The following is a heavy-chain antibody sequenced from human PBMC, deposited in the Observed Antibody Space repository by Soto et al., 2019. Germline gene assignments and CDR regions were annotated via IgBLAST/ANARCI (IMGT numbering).Heavy chain of an antibody. D-gene: IGHD3-22*01. J-gene: IGHJ5*02. CDR1: GFTFSDHY. V-gene: IGHV3-15*01. CDR2: IKSKTDGGTT. CDR3: TIPRGPMIRP. Sequence: GGSLRLSCAASGFTFSDHYMDWVRQAPGKGLEWVGRIKSKTDGGTTDYAAPVKGRFTISRDDSKNTMYLQMNSLKTEDTAVYYCTIPRGPMIRPWGQGTLVTVSS.